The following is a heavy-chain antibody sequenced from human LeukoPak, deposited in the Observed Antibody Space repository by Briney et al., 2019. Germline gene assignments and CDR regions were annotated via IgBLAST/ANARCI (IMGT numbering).Heavy chain of an antibody. CDR2: ISWNSGSI. CDR1: GFTFDDYA. D-gene: IGHD4-17*01. V-gene: IGHV3-9*01. J-gene: IGHJ4*02. Sequence: GRSLRLSCAASGFTFDDYAMHWVRQAPGKGLEWVSGISWNSGSIGYADSVKGRFTISRDNAKNSLYLQMNSLRAEDTALYYCAKDIGLDYGDYGSYFDYWGRGTLVTVSS. CDR3: AKDIGLDYGDYGSYFDY.